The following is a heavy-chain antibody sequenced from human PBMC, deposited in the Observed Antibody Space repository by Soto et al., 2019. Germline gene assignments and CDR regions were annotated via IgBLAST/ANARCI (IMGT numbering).Heavy chain of an antibody. Sequence: QVQLQESGPGLVKPSQTLSLTCTVSGGSISSGGYYWSWIRQHPGKGLEWIGYIYYSRSTYYNPSLESRVTISVDASKYQFSLNLSSVTAADTAVYYCARAYYGSDPYYFDYWGQGTLVTVSS. V-gene: IGHV4-31*03. J-gene: IGHJ4*02. CDR1: GGSISSGGYY. D-gene: IGHD3-10*01. CDR3: ARAYYGSDPYYFDY. CDR2: IYYSRST.